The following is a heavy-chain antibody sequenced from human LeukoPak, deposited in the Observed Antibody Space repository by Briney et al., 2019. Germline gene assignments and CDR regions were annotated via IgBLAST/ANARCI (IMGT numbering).Heavy chain of an antibody. CDR1: GFTFSSYG. CDR2: IWFDGSNK. Sequence: GGSLRLSCAASGFTFSSYGMHWVRQAPGKGLEWVAAIWFDGSNKYYVDSVKGRFTISRDNSKNMFFVQMNSLRAEDTAIYYCARSEGTKYGMDVWGQGTTVTVSS. CDR3: ARSEGTKYGMDV. D-gene: IGHD3-10*01. J-gene: IGHJ6*02. V-gene: IGHV3-33*01.